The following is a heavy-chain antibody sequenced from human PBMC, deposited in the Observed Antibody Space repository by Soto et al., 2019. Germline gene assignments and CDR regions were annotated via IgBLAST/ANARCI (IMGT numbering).Heavy chain of an antibody. CDR3: ARAREDVVVVAATLGFDAFDI. Sequence: QVQLVQSGAEVKKPGASVKVSCKASGYTFTSYGISWVRQAPGQGLEWMGWISAYNGYTNYAQKLQGRVTMTTDTSTSTAYMELRSLRSDDTAVYYWARAREDVVVVAATLGFDAFDIWGQGTMVTVSS. J-gene: IGHJ3*02. CDR1: GYTFTSYG. CDR2: ISAYNGYT. D-gene: IGHD2-15*01. V-gene: IGHV1-18*01.